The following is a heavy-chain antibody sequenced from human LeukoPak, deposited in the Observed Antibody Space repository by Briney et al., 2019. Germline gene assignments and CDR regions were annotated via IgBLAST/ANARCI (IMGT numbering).Heavy chain of an antibody. J-gene: IGHJ4*02. D-gene: IGHD3-10*01. CDR3: AKSFSSGRTY. CDR2: ISDSGGTS. V-gene: IGHV3-23*01. Sequence: PGGSLRLSCAASGFTFSSYGMYWVRQAPGKGLQWVSTISDSGGTSYYADSVKGRFTISRDNSKNTLFLQMNSLRAEDTAMYYCAKSFSSGRTYWGQGTLVTVSS. CDR1: GFTFSSYG.